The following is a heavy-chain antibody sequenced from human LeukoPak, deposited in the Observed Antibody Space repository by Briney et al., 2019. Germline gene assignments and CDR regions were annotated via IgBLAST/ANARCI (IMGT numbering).Heavy chain of an antibody. Sequence: ASVKVSCKASRYTFTSYDINWVRQATGQGLEWMGWMNPNSGNTGYAQKFQGRVTMTRNTSISTAYMELSSLRSEDTAVYYCARGTTVTPDSRFDPWGQGTLVTVSS. J-gene: IGHJ5*02. CDR2: MNPNSGNT. D-gene: IGHD4-17*01. V-gene: IGHV1-8*01. CDR3: ARGTTVTPDSRFDP. CDR1: RYTFTSYD.